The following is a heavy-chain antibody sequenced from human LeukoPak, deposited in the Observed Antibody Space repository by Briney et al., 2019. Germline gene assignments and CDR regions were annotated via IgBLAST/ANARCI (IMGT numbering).Heavy chain of an antibody. CDR2: INHSGST. Sequence: PSETLSLTCAVYGGSFSGYYWSWIRQPPGRGLEWIGEINHSGSTNYNPSLKSRVTISVDTSKNQSSLKLSSVTAADTAVYYCARGRYTMVRGVIGRDTDYYYYSYMDVWGKGTTVTISS. D-gene: IGHD3-10*01. CDR3: ARGRYTMVRGVIGRDTDYYYYSYMDV. V-gene: IGHV4-34*01. CDR1: GGSFSGYY. J-gene: IGHJ6*03.